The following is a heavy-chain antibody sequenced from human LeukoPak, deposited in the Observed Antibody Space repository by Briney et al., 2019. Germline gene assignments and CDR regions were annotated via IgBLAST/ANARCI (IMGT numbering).Heavy chain of an antibody. J-gene: IGHJ4*02. V-gene: IGHV3-30*02. D-gene: IGHD2-2*01. Sequence: HPGGSLRLSCAASGFTFSSYGMHWVRQAPGKGLEWVAFIRYDGSNKYYADSVKGRFTISRDNSKNTLYLQMNSLRAEDTAVYYCARGYCSSTSCYPTNFDYWGQGTLVTVSS. CDR1: GFTFSSYG. CDR2: IRYDGSNK. CDR3: ARGYCSSTSCYPTNFDY.